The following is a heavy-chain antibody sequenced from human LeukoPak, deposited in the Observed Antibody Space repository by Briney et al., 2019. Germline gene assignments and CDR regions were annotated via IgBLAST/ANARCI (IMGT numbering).Heavy chain of an antibody. CDR3: ARDCDRSGYYCY. V-gene: IGHV1-18*01. CDR2: ISTYNGNT. D-gene: IGHD3-22*01. CDR1: GYTFSDFG. J-gene: IGHJ4*02. Sequence: ASVKVSCKASGYTFSDFGISWVRQAPGQGLEWMGWISTYNGNTNYAQKLQGRVAINTDTSTSTAYMEPRSLRSDDTAVYYCARDCDRSGYYCYWGQGTLVTVSS.